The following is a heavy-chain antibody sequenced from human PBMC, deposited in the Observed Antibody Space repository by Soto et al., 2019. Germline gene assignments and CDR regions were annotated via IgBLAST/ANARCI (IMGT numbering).Heavy chain of an antibody. CDR3: ASERYCSSTSCYGVPYYYYGMDV. J-gene: IGHJ6*02. CDR2: INPSGGST. V-gene: IGHV1-46*01. D-gene: IGHD2-2*01. Sequence: QVQLVQSGAEVKKPGASVKVSCKASGYTFTSYYMHWVRQAPGQGLEWMGIINPSGGSTSYAQKFQGRVTMTRDTSTSTVYMELSSLRSEDTAVYYCASERYCSSTSCYGVPYYYYGMDVWGQGTTVTVSS. CDR1: GYTFTSYY.